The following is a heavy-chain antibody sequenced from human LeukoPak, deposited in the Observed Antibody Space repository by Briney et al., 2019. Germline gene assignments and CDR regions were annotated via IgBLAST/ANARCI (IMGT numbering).Heavy chain of an antibody. Sequence: SQTLSLTCTVSGGSISSGGYYWSWIRQPPGKGLEWIGYIYYSGSTNYNPSLKSRVTISVDTSKNQFSLKLSSVTAADTAVYYCARRTYYYDSSGYLADAFDIWGQGTMVTVSS. CDR2: IYYSGST. D-gene: IGHD3-22*01. CDR3: ARRTYYYDSSGYLADAFDI. J-gene: IGHJ3*02. V-gene: IGHV4-61*08. CDR1: GGSISSGGYY.